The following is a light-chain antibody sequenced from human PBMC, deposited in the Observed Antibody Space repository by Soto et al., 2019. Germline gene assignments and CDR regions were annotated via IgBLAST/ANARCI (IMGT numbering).Light chain of an antibody. V-gene: IGLV2-14*01. J-gene: IGLJ2*01. CDR1: SSDIGGYNY. Sequence: QSALTQPASVSGSPGQSITIPCTGTSSDIGGYNYVSWYQQHPGKAPKLLIYEVNYRPSGVSNRFSGSKSGNTASLTISGLQADDEADYYCSSYTSNNTLFGGGTKLTVL. CDR3: SSYTSNNTL. CDR2: EVN.